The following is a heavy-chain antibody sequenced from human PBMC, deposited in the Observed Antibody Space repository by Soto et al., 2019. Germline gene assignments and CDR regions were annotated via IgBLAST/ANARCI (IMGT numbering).Heavy chain of an antibody. J-gene: IGHJ4*02. CDR1: GFAVADYA. V-gene: IGHV3-23*01. Sequence: GGSLRLSCAASGFAVADYAMSWVRQAPGKGLEWVSGISGSGGDIDYADSVKGRFTISRDNSKNTLYLQMSGLRAEDTAVYYCAKDRSARYYTLLAYFDYWGQGTLVTVSS. CDR2: ISGSGGDI. CDR3: AKDRSARYYTLLAYFDY. D-gene: IGHD1-26*01.